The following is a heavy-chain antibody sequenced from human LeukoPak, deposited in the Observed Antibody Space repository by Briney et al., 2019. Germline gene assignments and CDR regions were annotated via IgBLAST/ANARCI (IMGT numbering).Heavy chain of an antibody. D-gene: IGHD1-26*01. CDR3: AKNRGAGSHYYYHMNV. CDR2: ISHDGSNK. J-gene: IGHJ6*03. Sequence: AGGSLRLSCAASGFTFSSYGMHWVRQAPGKGLEWVAAISHDGSNKYYADSVKGRFTISRDNSKNTLYLQLNSLRVEDTAVYYCAKNRGAGSHYYYHMNVWGKGTTVTVSS. CDR1: GFTFSSYG. V-gene: IGHV3-30*18.